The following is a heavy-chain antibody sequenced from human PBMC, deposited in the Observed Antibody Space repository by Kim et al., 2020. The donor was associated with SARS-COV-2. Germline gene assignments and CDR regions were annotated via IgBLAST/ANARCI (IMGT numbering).Heavy chain of an antibody. CDR1: GFTFSDYY. CDR3: ARGRPGDPLYYFDS. Sequence: GGSLRLSCAASGFTFSDYYMGWVRQAPGKGLEFCSYISDTAGTTYYADSMKGRFTISRDNAKNSLYLQMNSLTGEDTAIYYGARGRPGDPLYYFDSWGQGTLVTVSS. CDR2: ISDTAGTT. J-gene: IGHJ4*02. V-gene: IGHV3-11*01. D-gene: IGHD7-27*01.